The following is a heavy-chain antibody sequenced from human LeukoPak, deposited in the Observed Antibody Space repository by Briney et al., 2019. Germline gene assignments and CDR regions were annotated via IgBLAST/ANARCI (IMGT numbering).Heavy chain of an antibody. CDR3: AREGYSSGWYGYYYYMDV. D-gene: IGHD6-19*01. J-gene: IGHJ6*03. Sequence: GGSLRLSCAASGFTFSSYWMHWVRQAPGKGLVWVSRINSDGSSTSYADSVKGRFTIPRDNAKNTLYLQMNSLRAEDTAVYYCAREGYSSGWYGYYYYMDVWGKGTTVTVSS. CDR2: INSDGSST. V-gene: IGHV3-74*01. CDR1: GFTFSSYW.